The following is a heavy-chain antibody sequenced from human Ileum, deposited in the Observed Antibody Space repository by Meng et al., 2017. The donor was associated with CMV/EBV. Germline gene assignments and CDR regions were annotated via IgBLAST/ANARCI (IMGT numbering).Heavy chain of an antibody. CDR1: GYTFPASY. Sequence: KPSGYTFPASYIHWVRQAPGQGLEWMGWINPKSGGTTYAQKFQGSVTMTRDTSISTTYMELSRLRSDDTAVYYCARREIYGSGSYRYWGQGTLVTVSS. CDR2: INPKSGGT. V-gene: IGHV1-2*02. D-gene: IGHD3-10*01. CDR3: ARREIYGSGSYRY. J-gene: IGHJ4*02.